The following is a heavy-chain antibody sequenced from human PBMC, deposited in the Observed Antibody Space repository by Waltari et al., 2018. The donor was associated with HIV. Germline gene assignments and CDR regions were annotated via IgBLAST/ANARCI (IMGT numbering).Heavy chain of an antibody. D-gene: IGHD6-19*01. V-gene: IGHV3-23*01. J-gene: IGHJ4*02. CDR2: TSATGGKT. Sequence: EVQLLESGGGLVQPGGSLRLSCAASGFTFSAYVMIWVRQAPGKGLELVSGTSATGGKTDDSDSGKGRFTISRDNSKNTLYLQMTSLRVEDTAIYYCAKVSVVIAVAGTKVHWGQGTLVTVSS. CDR1: GFTFSAYV. CDR3: AKVSVVIAVAGTKVH.